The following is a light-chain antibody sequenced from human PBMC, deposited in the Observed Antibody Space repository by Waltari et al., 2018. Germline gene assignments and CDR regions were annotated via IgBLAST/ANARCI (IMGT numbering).Light chain of an antibody. Sequence: EIVFTQSPATLSLSPGERATLSCRASQSVIRYLAWYQKKHGQAPRLLIYDASNRATGIPARFSGSGSGTDFTLTIGSLEVEDSAVYYCQHRSSWPLTFGGGTKVEIK. CDR1: QSVIRY. CDR3: QHRSSWPLT. J-gene: IGKJ4*01. V-gene: IGKV3-11*01. CDR2: DAS.